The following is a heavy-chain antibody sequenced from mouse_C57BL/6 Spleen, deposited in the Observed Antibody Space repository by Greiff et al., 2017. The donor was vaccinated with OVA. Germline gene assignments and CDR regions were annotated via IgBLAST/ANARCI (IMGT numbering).Heavy chain of an antibody. V-gene: IGHV1-61*01. Sequence: QLQQPGAELVRPGSSVKLSCKASGYTFTSYWMDWVKQRPGQGLEWIGNIYPSDSETHYNQKFKDKATLTVDKSSSTAYMQLSSLTSEDSAVYYCAREVRDYYGSSYFDYWGQGTTLTVSS. CDR2: IYPSDSET. CDR3: AREVRDYYGSSYFDY. CDR1: GYTFTSYW. J-gene: IGHJ2*01. D-gene: IGHD1-1*01.